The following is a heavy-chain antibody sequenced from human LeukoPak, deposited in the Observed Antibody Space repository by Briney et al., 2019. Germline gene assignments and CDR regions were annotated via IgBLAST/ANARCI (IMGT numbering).Heavy chain of an antibody. CDR3: ARARQPFGGNSYPVDY. D-gene: IGHD4-23*01. J-gene: IGHJ4*02. CDR2: INPNSGGT. CDR1: GGTFSSYT. V-gene: IGHV1-2*06. Sequence: GSSVKVSCKASGGTFSSYTISWVRQAPGQGLEWMGRINPNSGGTNYAQKFQGRVTMTRDTSISTAYMELSRLRSDDTAVYYCARARQPFGGNSYPVDYWGQGTLVTVSS.